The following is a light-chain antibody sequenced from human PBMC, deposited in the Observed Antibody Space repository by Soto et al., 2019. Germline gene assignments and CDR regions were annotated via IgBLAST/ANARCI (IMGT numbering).Light chain of an antibody. J-gene: IGLJ1*01. V-gene: IGLV2-14*01. CDR2: DVS. CDR1: SSDGGGYNY. Sequence: QSALTQPASVSGSPGQSITISCTGTSSDGGGYNYVSWYQQHPGKAPKLMIYDVSNRPSGVSNRFSGSKSGNTASLTISGLQVEDEADYYCNSYTSRSSTTYVFGTGTKLTVL. CDR3: NSYTSRSSTTYV.